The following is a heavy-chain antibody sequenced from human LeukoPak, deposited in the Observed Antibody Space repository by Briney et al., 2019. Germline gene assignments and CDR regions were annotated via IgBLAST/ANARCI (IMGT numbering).Heavy chain of an antibody. J-gene: IGHJ3*02. D-gene: IGHD2-21*02. CDR1: GESFSGYY. V-gene: IGHV4-59*01. CDR2: IYYSGST. CDR3: ARAPCGGDCYFRVAAFDI. Sequence: SETLSLTCAVYGESFSGYYWSWIRQPPGKGLEWIGYIYYSGSTNYNPSLKSRVTLSVDTSKNQFSLKLSSVTAADTAVYYCARAPCGGDCYFRVAAFDIWGQGTMVTVSS.